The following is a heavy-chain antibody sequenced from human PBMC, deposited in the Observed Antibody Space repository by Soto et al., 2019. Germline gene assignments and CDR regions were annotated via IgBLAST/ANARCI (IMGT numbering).Heavy chain of an antibody. CDR1: GGTFSSYA. Sequence: ASVKVSCKASGGTFSSYAISWVRQAPGQGLEWMGGIIPIFGTANYAQKFQGRVTITADKSTSTAYMELSSLRSEDTAVYYCARCRPKYNWNEGYPNYWFDPWGQGTLVTVSS. CDR3: ARCRPKYNWNEGYPNYWFDP. D-gene: IGHD1-20*01. V-gene: IGHV1-69*06. CDR2: IIPIFGTA. J-gene: IGHJ5*02.